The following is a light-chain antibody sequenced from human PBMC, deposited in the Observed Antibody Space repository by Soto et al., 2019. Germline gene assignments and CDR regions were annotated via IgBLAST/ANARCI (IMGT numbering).Light chain of an antibody. CDR2: EVS. J-gene: IGLJ1*01. V-gene: IGLV2-14*01. CDR1: SSDVGGHNY. CDR3: GSYTSSRTLV. Sequence: QSALTQPASVSGSPGQSITFSCTGTSSDVGGHNYVSWYQQHPGKAPRLMIYEVSKRPSGVSNRFSGSKSGNTASLTISGLQAEDEADYYCGSYTSSRTLVFXTGTNVTVL.